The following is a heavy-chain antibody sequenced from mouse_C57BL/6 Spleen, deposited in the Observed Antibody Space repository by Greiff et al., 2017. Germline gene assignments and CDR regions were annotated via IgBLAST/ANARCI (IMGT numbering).Heavy chain of an antibody. CDR3: TSSTVVAPMDY. CDR1: GFTFSDAW. CDR2: IRNKANNHAT. Sequence: EVQRVESGGGLVQPGGSMKLSCAASGFTFSDAWMDWVRQSPEKGLEWVAEIRNKANNHATYYAESVKGRFTISRDDSKSSVYLQMNSLRAEDTGIYYCTSSTVVAPMDYWGQGTSVTVSS. J-gene: IGHJ4*01. V-gene: IGHV6-6*01. D-gene: IGHD1-1*01.